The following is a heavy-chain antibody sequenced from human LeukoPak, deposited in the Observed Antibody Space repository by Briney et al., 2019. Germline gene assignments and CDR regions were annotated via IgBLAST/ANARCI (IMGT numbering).Heavy chain of an antibody. CDR2: ISYDGSNK. J-gene: IGHJ6*04. V-gene: IGHV3-30*04. CDR3: AELGITMIGGV. CDR1: GFTFSSYA. Sequence: GGSLRLSCAASGFTFSSYAMHWVRQAPGKGLEWVALISYDGSNKYYADSVKGRFTISRDNAKNSLYLQMDSLRAEDTAVYYCAELGITMIGGVWGKGTTVTISS. D-gene: IGHD3-10*02.